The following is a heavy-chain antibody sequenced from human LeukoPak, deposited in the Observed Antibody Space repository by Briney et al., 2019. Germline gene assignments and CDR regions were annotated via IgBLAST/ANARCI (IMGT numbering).Heavy chain of an antibody. CDR2: ISAYNGNT. Sequence: ASVKVSCKASGYTFASYGISWVRQAPGQGLEWMGWISAYNGNTNYAQKLQGRVTMTTDTSTSTAYIELRSLRSDDTAVYYCARVLLWFGELLDYFDYWGQGTLVTVSS. CDR3: ARVLLWFGELLDYFDY. V-gene: IGHV1-18*01. CDR1: GYTFASYG. D-gene: IGHD3-10*01. J-gene: IGHJ4*02.